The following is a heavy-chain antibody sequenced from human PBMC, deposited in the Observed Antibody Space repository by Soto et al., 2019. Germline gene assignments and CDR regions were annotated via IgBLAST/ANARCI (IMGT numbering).Heavy chain of an antibody. V-gene: IGHV4-59*01. D-gene: IGHD2-2*01. CDR3: ARVLGDCSSTSCYVDWFDP. CDR1: GGSISSYY. CDR2: IYYSGST. Sequence: SSETLSLTCTVSGGSISSYYWSWIRQPPGKGLEWIGYIYYSGSTNYNPSLKSRVTISVDTSKNQFSLKLSSVTAADTAVYYCARVLGDCSSTSCYVDWFDPWGQGTLVTVSS. J-gene: IGHJ5*02.